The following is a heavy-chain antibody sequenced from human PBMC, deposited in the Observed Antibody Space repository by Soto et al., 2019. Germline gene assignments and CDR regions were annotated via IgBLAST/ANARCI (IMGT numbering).Heavy chain of an antibody. Sequence: PGVSLKISCKGSGYSFTSYWIGWVRQMPGKGLEWMGIIYPGDSDTRYSPSFQGQVTISADKSISTAYLQWSSLKASDTAMYYCTRLEYYDLWHGYPGRFDPWGQGTLVTVSS. V-gene: IGHV5-51*01. D-gene: IGHD3-3*01. CDR2: IYPGDSDT. CDR3: TRLEYYDLWHGYPGRFDP. J-gene: IGHJ5*02. CDR1: GYSFTSYW.